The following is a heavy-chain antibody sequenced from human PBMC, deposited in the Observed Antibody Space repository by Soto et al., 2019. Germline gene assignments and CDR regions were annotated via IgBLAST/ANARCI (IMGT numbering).Heavy chain of an antibody. J-gene: IGHJ4*02. CDR1: GFTFSSYD. Sequence: EVQLVESGGGLVQPGGSLRLCCAASGFTFSSYDMHWVRQATGKGLEWVSAIGTAGDTYYPGSVKGRFTISRENAKNSLYLQMNSLRAGDTAVYYCARSNLYYYDSSGYYYTNYFDYWGQGTLVTVSS. CDR2: IGTAGDT. CDR3: ARSNLYYYDSSGYYYTNYFDY. D-gene: IGHD3-22*01. V-gene: IGHV3-13*01.